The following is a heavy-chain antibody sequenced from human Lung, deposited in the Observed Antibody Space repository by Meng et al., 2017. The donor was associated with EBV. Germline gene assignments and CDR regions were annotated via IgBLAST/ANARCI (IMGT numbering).Heavy chain of an antibody. CDR2: INPSGGSS. V-gene: IGHV1-46*02. J-gene: IGHJ5*02. D-gene: IGHD1-26*01. CDR1: GYTFNTYY. Sequence: QVQLVQSGAEVKKPXASVRVSCKASGYTFNTYYMHWVRQAPGQGLEWMGIINPSGGSSIYAQRFQGRVTMTSDTSTTTVYMDLSSLRSEDTAVYYCARVSKGGSYRFDPWGQGTLVTVSS. CDR3: ARVSKGGSYRFDP.